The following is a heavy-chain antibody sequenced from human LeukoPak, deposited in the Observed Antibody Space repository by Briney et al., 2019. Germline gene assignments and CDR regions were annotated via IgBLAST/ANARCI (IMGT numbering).Heavy chain of an antibody. Sequence: GGSMRLSCAAPGFTFSSYGMHWVRQAPGKGLEWVAFIRLDGSDKYYADSVRGQFTISRDNSKNTLYLQMNSLRADDTAVYYCAKASWGTYAFDIWGQGTMVTVYS. V-gene: IGHV3-30*02. D-gene: IGHD3-16*01. CDR3: AKASWGTYAFDI. CDR2: IRLDGSDK. J-gene: IGHJ3*02. CDR1: GFTFSSYG.